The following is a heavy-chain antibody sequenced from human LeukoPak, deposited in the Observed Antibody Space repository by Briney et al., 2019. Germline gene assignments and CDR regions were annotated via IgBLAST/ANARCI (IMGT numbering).Heavy chain of an antibody. D-gene: IGHD3-9*01. Sequence: SETLSLTCTVSGGSISSSSYYWGWLRQPPGKGLEWIGSIYYSGSTYYNPSLKSRITISVDTSKNQFSLKLSSVTAADTAVYYCARATGIYYDILTGYFDYWGQGTLVTVSS. CDR3: ARATGIYYDILTGYFDY. CDR2: IYYSGST. J-gene: IGHJ4*02. V-gene: IGHV4-39*07. CDR1: GGSISSSSYY.